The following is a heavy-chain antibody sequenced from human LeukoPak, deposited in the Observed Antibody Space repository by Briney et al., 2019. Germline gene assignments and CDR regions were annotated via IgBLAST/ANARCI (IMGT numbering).Heavy chain of an antibody. D-gene: IGHD6-19*01. J-gene: IGHJ3*02. CDR3: AREAVAGDAFDI. V-gene: IGHV3-66*01. CDR2: IYSGGST. Sequence: GGSLRLSCAASGFTVSSNSMSWVRQAPGKGLEWVSVIYSGGSTYYADSVKGRFTISRDNSKNTLYLQMNSLRAEDTAVYYCAREAVAGDAFDIWGQGTMVTVSS. CDR1: GFTVSSNS.